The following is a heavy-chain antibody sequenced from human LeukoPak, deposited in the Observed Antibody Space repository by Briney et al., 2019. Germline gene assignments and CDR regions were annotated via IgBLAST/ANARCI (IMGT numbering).Heavy chain of an antibody. J-gene: IGHJ2*01. CDR1: SYTFTSYG. CDR2: ISAYNGNT. D-gene: IGHD3-9*01. CDR3: ARDLDWVFDL. V-gene: IGHV1-18*01. Sequence: PSVKVSCKASSYTFTSYGISWVRQAPGQGLEWMGWISAYNGNTNYAQKFQGRVTMTTDTSTSTAYMELRSLRSDDAAVYYCARDLDWVFDLWGRGTLVTVSS.